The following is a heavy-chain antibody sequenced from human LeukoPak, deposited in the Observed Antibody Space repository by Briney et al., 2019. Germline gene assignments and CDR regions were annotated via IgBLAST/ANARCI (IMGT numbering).Heavy chain of an antibody. J-gene: IGHJ4*02. CDR1: GFTFDDYG. CDR3: ANYGDYPDFDY. V-gene: IGHV3-21*01. D-gene: IGHD4-17*01. Sequence: GGSLRLSCAASGFTFDDYGMSWVRQAPGKGLEWVSSISSSSSYIYYADSVKGRFTISRDNAKNSLYLQMNSLRAEDTAVYYCANYGDYPDFDYWGQGTLVTVSS. CDR2: ISSSSSYI.